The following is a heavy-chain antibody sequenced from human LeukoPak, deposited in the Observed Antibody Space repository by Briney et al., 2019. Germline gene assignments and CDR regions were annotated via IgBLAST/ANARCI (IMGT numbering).Heavy chain of an antibody. CDR3: GRLWDTAMVSGDYYYGMDV. J-gene: IGHJ6*02. CDR1: GGTFSSYA. Sequence: GASVKVSCKASGGTFSSYAISWVRQAPGQGLEWMGGIIPIFGTANYAQKFQGRVTITADESTSTAYMELSSLRSEDTAVYYCGRLWDTAMVSGDYYYGMDVWGQGTTVTVSS. D-gene: IGHD5-18*01. V-gene: IGHV1-69*13. CDR2: IIPIFGTA.